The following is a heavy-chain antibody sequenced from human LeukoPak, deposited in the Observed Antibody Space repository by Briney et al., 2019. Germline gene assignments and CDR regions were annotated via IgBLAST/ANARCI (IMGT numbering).Heavy chain of an antibody. D-gene: IGHD3-9*01. Sequence: GGSLRLSCAASGFTFSSFAMSWVRQAPGKGLEWISVISASGGSTYYADSVKGRFTISRDNSKNTLHLQMNSLRAEDTAVYYCARDYTGYFPWGQGTLVIVSS. CDR2: ISASGGST. V-gene: IGHV3-23*01. CDR3: ARDYTGYFP. J-gene: IGHJ5*02. CDR1: GFTFSSFA.